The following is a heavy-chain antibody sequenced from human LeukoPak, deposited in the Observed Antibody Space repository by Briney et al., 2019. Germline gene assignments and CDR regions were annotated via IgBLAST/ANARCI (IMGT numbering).Heavy chain of an antibody. CDR2: IKSKLDGETA. Sequence: GGSLRLSCAASGFTFSSYEMNWVRQAPGKGLEWVGRIKSKLDGETADYAAPVKGRFTISRDDSNNMVYLQMHSLKIEDTAVYYCAIDEPNYAPYDFDYWGQGTLVTVSS. D-gene: IGHD4/OR15-4a*01. CDR1: GFTFSSYE. CDR3: AIDEPNYAPYDFDY. V-gene: IGHV3-15*01. J-gene: IGHJ4*02.